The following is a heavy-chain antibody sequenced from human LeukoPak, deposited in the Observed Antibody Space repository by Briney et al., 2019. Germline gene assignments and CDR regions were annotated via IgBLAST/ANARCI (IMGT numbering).Heavy chain of an antibody. CDR3: AKGGSSWYYYFDY. Sequence: GRSLRLSCAASGFTFSSYGMHWVRQAPGKGLGWVAFIRYDGSNKYYADSVKGRFTISRDNSKNTLYLQMNSLRAEDTAVYYCAKGGSSWYYYFDYWGQGTLVTVSS. CDR2: IRYDGSNK. D-gene: IGHD6-13*01. J-gene: IGHJ4*02. CDR1: GFTFSSYG. V-gene: IGHV3-30*02.